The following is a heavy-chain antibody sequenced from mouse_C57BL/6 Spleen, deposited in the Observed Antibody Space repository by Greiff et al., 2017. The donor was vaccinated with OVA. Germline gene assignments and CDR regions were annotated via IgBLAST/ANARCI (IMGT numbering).Heavy chain of an antibody. CDR1: GYAFSSSW. D-gene: IGHD2-4*01. CDR3: ARDYDFDPFAY. V-gene: IGHV1-82*01. Sequence: VMLVESGPELVKPGASVKISCKASGYAFSSSWMNWVKQRPGKGLEWIGRISPGDGATNYNGKFKGKATLTADKSSSTAYMQLSSLTSEDSAFYFCARDYDFDPFAYWCQVTLVTVSA. CDR2: ISPGDGAT. J-gene: IGHJ3*01.